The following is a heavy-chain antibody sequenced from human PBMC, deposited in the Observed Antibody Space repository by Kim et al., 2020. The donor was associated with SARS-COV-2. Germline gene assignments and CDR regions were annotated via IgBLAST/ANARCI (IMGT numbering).Heavy chain of an antibody. V-gene: IGHV3-23*01. Sequence: GGSLRLSCITSGFTFSSYAMTWVRRAPGRGLEWVAGISASSASTSFADSVRGRFTISRDNSKNTVYLQLSSLTAEDAGVYYCVKSVGYTFGSSASWGPGT. J-gene: IGHJ5*02. D-gene: IGHD6-25*01. CDR1: GFTFSSYA. CDR3: VKSVGYTFGSSAS. CDR2: ISASSAST.